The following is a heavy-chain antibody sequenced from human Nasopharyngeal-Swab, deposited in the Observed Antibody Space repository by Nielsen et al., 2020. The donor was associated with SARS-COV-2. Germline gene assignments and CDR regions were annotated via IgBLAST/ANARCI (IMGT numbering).Heavy chain of an antibody. CDR3: AKEDRDGYNYPNWFDR. J-gene: IGHJ5*02. V-gene: IGHV3-23*01. CDR2: MSGSGATT. CDR1: GFTLSKYG. Sequence: GGSLRLSCVGSGFTLSKYGMSWVRQAPGKGLEWVAFMSGSGATTYYADSVKGRLTISRDNSENTVYLQMSGLRVEDTATYYCAKEDRDGYNYPNWFDRWGQGALVTVSS. D-gene: IGHD5-24*01.